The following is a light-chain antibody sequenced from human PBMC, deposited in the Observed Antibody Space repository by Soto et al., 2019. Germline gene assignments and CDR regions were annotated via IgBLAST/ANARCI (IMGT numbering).Light chain of an antibody. Sequence: ETMMTQSPDTLSVSLGERATLSCRASQSLRSSLAWYQQKPGQAPRLLMYGASIRAAGVPDRFSGSGPGTEFTLTISRLEPEDFTVYYCHHYETFGQGTKVDIK. CDR3: HHYET. V-gene: IGKV3D-15*01. J-gene: IGKJ1*01. CDR2: GAS. CDR1: QSLRSS.